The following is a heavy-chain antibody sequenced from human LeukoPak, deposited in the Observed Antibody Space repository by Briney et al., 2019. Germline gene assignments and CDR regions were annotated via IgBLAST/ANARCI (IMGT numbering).Heavy chain of an antibody. CDR1: GGSISSSSYY. CDR3: ARLSFGPYYYYYMDV. D-gene: IGHD3-10*01. V-gene: IGHV4-39*01. CDR2: VYYSGST. Sequence: SETLSLTCTVSGGSISSSSYYWGWIRQPPGKGLEWIGSVYYSGSTYYNPSLKSRVTISVDTSKNQFSLKLSSVTAADTAVYYCARLSFGPYYYYYMDVWGKGTTVTVSS. J-gene: IGHJ6*03.